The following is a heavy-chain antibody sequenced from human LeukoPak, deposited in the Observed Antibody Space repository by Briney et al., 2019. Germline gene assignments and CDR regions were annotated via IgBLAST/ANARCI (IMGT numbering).Heavy chain of an antibody. CDR1: GFTFSDYY. D-gene: IGHD3-10*01. Sequence: GGSLRLSCAASGFTFSDYYMSWTRQAPGKGLEWVSYSSSSSSYTNYADSVKGRFTISRDNAKNSLYLQMNSLRAEDTAVYYCARDGFGGSGTRGYYFDYWGQGTLVTVSS. J-gene: IGHJ4*02. V-gene: IGHV3-11*06. CDR3: ARDGFGGSGTRGYYFDY. CDR2: SSSSSSYT.